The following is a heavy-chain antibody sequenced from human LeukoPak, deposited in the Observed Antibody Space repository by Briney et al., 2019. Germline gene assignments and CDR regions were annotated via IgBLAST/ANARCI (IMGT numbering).Heavy chain of an antibody. CDR3: ARARPKWNQPDGAFDI. CDR2: TYYRSKWFN. CDR1: GDSVSSNSAA. J-gene: IGHJ3*02. Sequence: SQTLSLTCAIPGDSVSSNSAAWNWIRQSPSRGLEWLGRTYYRSKWFNDYAVSVKSRITISPDTSKNQFSLQLNSVTPEDTAVYYCARARPKWNQPDGAFDIWGQGTMVTVSS. V-gene: IGHV6-1*01. D-gene: IGHD1-1*01.